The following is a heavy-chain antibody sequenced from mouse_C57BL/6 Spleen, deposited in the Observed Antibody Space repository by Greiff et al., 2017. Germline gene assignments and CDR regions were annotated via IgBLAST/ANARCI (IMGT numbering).Heavy chain of an antibody. CDR2: INPGSGGT. CDR1: GYAFTNYL. CDR3: ARSTVVATDYFDY. D-gene: IGHD1-1*01. V-gene: IGHV1-54*01. J-gene: IGHJ2*01. Sequence: QVQLQQSGAELVRPGTSVKVSCKASGYAFTNYLIEWVTQRPGQGLEWIGVINPGSGGTNYNEKLKGKATLTADKAASTASRQLSSLTSEDSAVYFCARSTVVATDYFDYWGQGTTLTVSS.